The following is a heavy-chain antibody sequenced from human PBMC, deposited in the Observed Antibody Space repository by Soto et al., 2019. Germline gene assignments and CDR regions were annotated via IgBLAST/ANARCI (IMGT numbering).Heavy chain of an antibody. CDR1: GFTFSSYA. V-gene: IGHV3-30-3*01. J-gene: IGHJ4*02. CDR3: ARDPGSFDFDY. CDR2: ISYDGSNK. Sequence: GGSLRLSCAASGFTFSSYAMHWVRQAPGKGLEWVAVISYDGSNKYYADSVKGRFTISRDNSKNTLYLQMNSLRAEDTAVYYCARDPGSFDFDYWGQGTLVTVSS. D-gene: IGHD3-10*01.